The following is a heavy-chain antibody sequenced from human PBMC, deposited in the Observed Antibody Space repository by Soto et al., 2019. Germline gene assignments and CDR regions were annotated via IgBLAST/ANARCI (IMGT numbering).Heavy chain of an antibody. CDR3: ERENWFDP. J-gene: IGHJ5*02. V-gene: IGHV1-3*01. CDR2: INAGNGNT. Sequence: EVSVKVYFKASGYAFTSYAVHLVRQAPGQRLEWMGWINAGNGNTKYSQKFQGRVTITRDTSASTAYMELSSLRSEDTAVYYCERENWFDPWGQGTMVTVSS. CDR1: GYAFTSYA.